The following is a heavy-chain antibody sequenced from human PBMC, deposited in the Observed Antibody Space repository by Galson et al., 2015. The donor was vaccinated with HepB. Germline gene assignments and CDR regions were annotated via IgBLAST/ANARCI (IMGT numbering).Heavy chain of an antibody. CDR1: GGSISSGDYY. CDR3: ARDVRETVVVPTPTRPQDTRLASKIYYYYYMDV. V-gene: IGHV4-30-4*01. CDR2: IYYSGTT. Sequence: LSLTCTVSGGSISSGDYYWSWIRQPPGKGLEWIGYIYYSGTTYYNSTLKSRVTMSVDTSKNQFSLMMSSVTAADTAVYYCARDVRETVVVPTPTRPQDTRLASKIYYYYYMDVWGQGTTVTVSS. J-gene: IGHJ6*02. D-gene: IGHD2-2*01.